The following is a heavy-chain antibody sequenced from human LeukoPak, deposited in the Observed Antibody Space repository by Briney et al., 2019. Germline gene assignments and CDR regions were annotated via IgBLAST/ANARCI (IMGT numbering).Heavy chain of an antibody. CDR3: AKDLYRRQHLGLFDS. J-gene: IGHJ4*02. Sequence: GGSLRLSCVASGSTFSRSTMDWVRRAPGKGLEWVSSISGTSGYIYYADSVKGRFTISRDNTKNSLYLQLNSLRVEDTAVYYCAKDLYRRQHLGLFDSWGQGTLVTVSS. V-gene: IGHV3-21*01. CDR1: GSTFSRST. CDR2: ISGTSGYI. D-gene: IGHD6-13*01.